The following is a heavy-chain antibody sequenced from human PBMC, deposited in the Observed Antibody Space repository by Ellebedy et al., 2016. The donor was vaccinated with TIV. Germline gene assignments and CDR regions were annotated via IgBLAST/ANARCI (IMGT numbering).Heavy chain of an antibody. Sequence: GESLKISCAASGFTFSSYAMSWVRQAPGKGLEWVSTISHTGSRTYYADSVKGRCTTSRDNSRNTLYLQMNSLKAEDTAIYYCVRGRSGTNIHHAFDYWGQGTLVTVSS. CDR2: ISHTGSRT. V-gene: IGHV3-23*01. D-gene: IGHD1-14*01. J-gene: IGHJ4*02. CDR3: VRGRSGTNIHHAFDY. CDR1: GFTFSSYA.